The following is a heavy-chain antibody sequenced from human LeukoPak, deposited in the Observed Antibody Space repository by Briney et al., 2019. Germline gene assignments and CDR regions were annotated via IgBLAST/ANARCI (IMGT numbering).Heavy chain of an antibody. V-gene: IGHV1-18*01. CDR1: GYTFTSYG. Sequence: ASVKVSCKASGYTFTSYGISWVRQAPGQGLEWMGWISAYNGNTNYAQKLQGRVTMTTDTSTSTAYMELRSLRSDETAVYYCARVRLGRYWFDPWGQGTLVTVSS. D-gene: IGHD1-26*01. J-gene: IGHJ5*02. CDR3: ARVRLGRYWFDP. CDR2: ISAYNGNT.